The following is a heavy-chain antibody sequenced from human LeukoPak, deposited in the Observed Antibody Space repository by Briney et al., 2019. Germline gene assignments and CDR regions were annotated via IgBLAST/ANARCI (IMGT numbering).Heavy chain of an antibody. CDR2: IYYSGST. Sequence: PSETLSLTCTVSGGSISSSSYYWGWIRQPPGKGLEWIGSIYYSGSTYYNPSLKSRVTISVDTSKNQFSLKLSSVTAADTAVYYCARDPGAYSCTNGVCSQGFDYWGQGTLDTVSS. V-gene: IGHV4-39*07. CDR1: GGSISSSSYY. J-gene: IGHJ4*02. D-gene: IGHD2-8*01. CDR3: ARDPGAYSCTNGVCSQGFDY.